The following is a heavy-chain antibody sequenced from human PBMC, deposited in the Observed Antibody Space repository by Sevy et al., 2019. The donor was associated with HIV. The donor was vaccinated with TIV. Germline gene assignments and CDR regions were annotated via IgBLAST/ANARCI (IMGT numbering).Heavy chain of an antibody. D-gene: IGHD4-4*01. CDR1: GGSISSSSYY. J-gene: IGHJ4*02. Sequence: SETLSLTCTVSGGSISSSSYYWGWIRQPPGKGLEWIGSIYYSGSTYYNPSLKSRVTISVDTSKNQFSLKLSSVTAADTAVYYCARLPGTVTVLYYFDYWGQGTLVTVSS. V-gene: IGHV4-39*01. CDR3: ARLPGTVTVLYYFDY. CDR2: IYYSGST.